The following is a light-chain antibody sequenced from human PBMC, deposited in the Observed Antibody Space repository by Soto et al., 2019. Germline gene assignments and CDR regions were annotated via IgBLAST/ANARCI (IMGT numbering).Light chain of an antibody. CDR1: QSVSSAY. CDR2: ASS. J-gene: IGKJ1*01. Sequence: EIVLTQSPGTLSLSPGERATLSCRASQSVSSAYLAWYQHKPGQPPTLLIYASSSRVTGIPERFSGSRSGTDFSLTIIRLEPEDFAVYYCQQYGSSSPWTFGPGTKVEIK. CDR3: QQYGSSSPWT. V-gene: IGKV3-20*01.